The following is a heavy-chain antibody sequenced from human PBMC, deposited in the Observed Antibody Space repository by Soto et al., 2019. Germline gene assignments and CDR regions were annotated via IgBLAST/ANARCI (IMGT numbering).Heavy chain of an antibody. J-gene: IGHJ2*01. CDR1: GGTFSSYA. CDR3: ARVLAAGALYWYFDL. D-gene: IGHD6-13*01. Sequence: QVQLVQSGAEVKKPGSSVKVSCKASGGTFSSYAISWVRQAPGHGLEWMGGIIPIFGTANYAQKFQGRVTITADESTSTAYIELSSLRSEDTVVYYCARVLAAGALYWYFDLWARGTLVIVSS. CDR2: IIPIFGTA. V-gene: IGHV1-69*01.